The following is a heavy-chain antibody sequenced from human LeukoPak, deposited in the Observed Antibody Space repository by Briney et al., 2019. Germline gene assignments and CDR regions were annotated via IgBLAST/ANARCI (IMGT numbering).Heavy chain of an antibody. CDR2: ISYDGSNK. CDR1: GFTFSSYG. J-gene: IGHJ4*02. V-gene: IGHV3-30*18. Sequence: PWGSLRLSCAASGFTFSSYGMHWVRQAPGKGLEWVAVISYDGSNKYYADSVKGRFTISRDNSKNTLYLQMNSLRAEDTAVYYCAKDRVTYYYDSRTPTFWGQGTLVTVSS. D-gene: IGHD3-22*01. CDR3: AKDRVTYYYDSRTPTF.